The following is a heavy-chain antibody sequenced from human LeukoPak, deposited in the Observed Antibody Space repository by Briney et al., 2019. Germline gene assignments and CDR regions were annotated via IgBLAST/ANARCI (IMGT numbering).Heavy chain of an antibody. CDR1: GFTFSSYS. CDR3: ARDRTYYYDSSGYYNPLEYYCGMDV. CDR2: ISSSSSYI. Sequence: GGSLRLSCAASGFTFSSYSMNWVRQAPGKGLEWVSSISSSSSYIYYADSVKGRFTISRDNAKNSLYLQMNSLRAEDTAVYYCARDRTYYYDSSGYYNPLEYYCGMDVWGQGTTVTVSS. V-gene: IGHV3-21*01. J-gene: IGHJ6*02. D-gene: IGHD3-22*01.